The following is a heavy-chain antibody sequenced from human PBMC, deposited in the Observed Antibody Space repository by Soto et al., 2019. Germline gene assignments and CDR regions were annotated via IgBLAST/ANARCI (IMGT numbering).Heavy chain of an antibody. CDR2: INSDGSST. J-gene: IGHJ6*02. V-gene: IGHV3-74*01. CDR1: GFTFSSYW. D-gene: IGHD6-19*01. Sequence: EVQLVESGGGLVQPGGSLRLSCAASGFTFSSYWMHWVRQAPGKGLVWVSRINSDGSSTSYADSVKGRFTISRDNAKNTLYLQMNSLRAEDTAVYYCARMWAVAGLYYYYGMDVWGQGTTVTVS. CDR3: ARMWAVAGLYYYYGMDV.